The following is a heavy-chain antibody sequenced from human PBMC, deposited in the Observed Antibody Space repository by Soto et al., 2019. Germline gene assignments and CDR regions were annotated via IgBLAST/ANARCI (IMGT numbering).Heavy chain of an antibody. CDR3: ARDRTRIRFLEWFPPYGMDV. D-gene: IGHD3-3*01. CDR1: GGSFSGYY. CDR2: INHSGST. Sequence: PSETLSLTCAVYGGSFSGYYWSWIRQPPGKGLEWIGEINHSGSTNYNPSLKSRVTISVDTSKNQFSLKLSSVIAADTAVYYCARDRTRIRFLEWFPPYGMDVWGQGTTVTVYS. J-gene: IGHJ6*02. V-gene: IGHV4-34*01.